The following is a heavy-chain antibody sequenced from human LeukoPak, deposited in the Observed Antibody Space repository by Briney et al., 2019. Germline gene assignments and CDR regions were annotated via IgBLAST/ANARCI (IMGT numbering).Heavy chain of an antibody. CDR1: GYSFTSYW. Sequence: GESLKISCKGSGYSFTSYWIGWVRQMPGKGLEWMGIIYPGDSDTRYSPSFQGQVTISADKSISTAYLQWSSLKASDTAMYYCARGPDIVVVPAAMSYYYYMDVWGKGTTVTISS. CDR2: IYPGDSDT. D-gene: IGHD2-2*01. V-gene: IGHV5-51*01. CDR3: ARGPDIVVVPAAMSYYYYMDV. J-gene: IGHJ6*03.